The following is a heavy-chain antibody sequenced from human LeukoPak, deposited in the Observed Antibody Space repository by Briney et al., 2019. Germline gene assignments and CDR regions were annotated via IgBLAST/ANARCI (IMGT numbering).Heavy chain of an antibody. J-gene: IGHJ5*02. CDR3: ARPVYCSSTSCFWFDP. CDR1: GYTFTSYG. V-gene: IGHV1-18*01. CDR2: ISAYNGNT. Sequence: GASLKVSCKASGYTFTSYGISWVRQAPGQGLEWIGWISAYNGNTNYAQKLQGRVTMTTDTSTSTAYMELRSLRSDDTAVYYCARPVYCSSTSCFWFDPWGQGTLVTVSS. D-gene: IGHD2-2*01.